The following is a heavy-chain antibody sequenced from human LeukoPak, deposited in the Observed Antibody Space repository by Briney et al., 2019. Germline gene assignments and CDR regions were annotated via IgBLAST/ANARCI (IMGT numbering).Heavy chain of an antibody. CDR2: ISSSSSYI. D-gene: IGHD3-3*01. V-gene: IGHV3-21*01. Sequence: PGGSLRLSCAASGFTFSSYTVNWVRQAPGKGLEWVSSISSSSSYIYYADSVKGRFTISRDNAKNSLYLQMNSLRADDTAVYYCARDSLWSGYYPYNWFDPWGQGTLVTVSS. CDR1: GFTFSSYT. CDR3: ARDSLWSGYYPYNWFDP. J-gene: IGHJ5*02.